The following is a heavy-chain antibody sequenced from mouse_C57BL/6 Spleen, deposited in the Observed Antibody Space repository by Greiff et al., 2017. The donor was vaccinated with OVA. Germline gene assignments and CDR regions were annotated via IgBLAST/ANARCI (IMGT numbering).Heavy chain of an antibody. Sequence: VQLQESGAELARPGASVKLSCKASGYTFTSYGISWVKQRTGQGLEWIGEIYPRSGNTYYNEKFKGKATLTADKSSSTAYMELRSLTSEDSAVYFCVTTVVATGFDYWGQGTTLTVSS. CDR1: GYTFTSYG. J-gene: IGHJ2*01. CDR2: IYPRSGNT. CDR3: VTTVVATGFDY. D-gene: IGHD1-1*01. V-gene: IGHV1-81*01.